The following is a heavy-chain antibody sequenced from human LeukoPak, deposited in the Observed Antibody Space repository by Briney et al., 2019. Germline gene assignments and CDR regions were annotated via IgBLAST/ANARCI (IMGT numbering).Heavy chain of an antibody. D-gene: IGHD5-12*01. J-gene: IGHJ4*02. Sequence: PGGSLRLSCAASGLVFGKYAMAWVRQAPGKGLECVSIISDDSSFTYYLDSVKGRSTIFRDNSKNTLYLHMNSLKAEDTAVYYCAKGRCSGPGCDSFDYWCQGTLVTVSS. CDR3: AKGRCSGPGCDSFDY. CDR1: GLVFGKYA. V-gene: IGHV3-23*01. CDR2: ISDDSSFT.